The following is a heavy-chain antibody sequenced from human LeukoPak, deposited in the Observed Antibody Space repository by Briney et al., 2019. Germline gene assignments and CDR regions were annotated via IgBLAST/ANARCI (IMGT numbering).Heavy chain of an antibody. J-gene: IGHJ5*02. CDR2: ISSSGSTI. CDR3: ARDDGRVTVTS. Sequence: PSGTLSLTCTVSGGSISSSNWCSRVRQPPGKGLEWVSYISSSGSTIYYADSVKGRFTISRDNAKNSLYLQMNSLRAEDTAVYYCARDDGRVTVTSWGQGTLVTVSS. V-gene: IGHV3-11*01. D-gene: IGHD4-17*01. CDR1: GGSISSS.